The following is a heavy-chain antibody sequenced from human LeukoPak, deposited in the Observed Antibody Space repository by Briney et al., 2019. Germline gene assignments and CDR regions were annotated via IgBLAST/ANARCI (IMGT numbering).Heavy chain of an antibody. CDR2: ISGSGGST. CDR3: ARGLGSSTSRHTFDI. V-gene: IGHV3-23*01. CDR1: GFSFSSYV. J-gene: IGHJ3*02. Sequence: GGSLRLSCAASGFSFSSYVMSWVRQAPGKGLEWVSAISGSGGSTYFADSMKGRFTISRDNSKNTLYLQMNSLSAEDTAIYYCARGLGSSTSRHTFDIWGQGTMVTVSS. D-gene: IGHD2-2*01.